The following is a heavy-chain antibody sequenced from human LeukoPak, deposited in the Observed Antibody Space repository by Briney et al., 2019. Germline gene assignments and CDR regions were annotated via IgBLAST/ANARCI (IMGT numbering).Heavy chain of an antibody. CDR3: ARPIVGPIKGFDY. J-gene: IGHJ4*02. V-gene: IGHV4-38-2*01. D-gene: IGHD1-26*01. Sequence: SETLSLTCGVSGYSISSGNYWGWIRQPPGKGLEWIGSIYHSGITYYNPSLKSRVTMSVDTSKNQFSLQLSSVTAADTAVYYCARPIVGPIKGFDYWGQGTLVTVSS. CDR1: GYSISSGNY. CDR2: IYHSGIT.